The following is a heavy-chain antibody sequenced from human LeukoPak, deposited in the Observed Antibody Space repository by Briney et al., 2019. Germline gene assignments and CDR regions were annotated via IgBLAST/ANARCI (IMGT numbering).Heavy chain of an antibody. CDR1: GFTFSSYD. CDR2: IGTAGDT. J-gene: IGHJ6*02. Sequence: GGSLRLSCAASGFTFSSYDMHWVRQATGKGLEWVSAIGTAGDTYYPGSVKGRFTISRDNAKNSLYLQMNSLRAEDTAVYYCARDRGSGGSYYYYGMDVWGQGTTVTVSS. CDR3: ARDRGSGGSYYYYGMDV. V-gene: IGHV3-13*01. D-gene: IGHD3-10*01.